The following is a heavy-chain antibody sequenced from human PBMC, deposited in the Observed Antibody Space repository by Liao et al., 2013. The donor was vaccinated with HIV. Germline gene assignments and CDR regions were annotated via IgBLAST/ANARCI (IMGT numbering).Heavy chain of an antibody. CDR2: IYTSGST. CDR1: GGSISSGSYY. J-gene: IGHJ4*02. CDR3: ARGRSAMVLAFFY. Sequence: QVQLQESGPGLVKPSQTLSLTCTVSGGSISSGSYYWSWIRQPAGKGLEWIGRIYTSGSTNYNPSLKSRVTISVDTSKNQFSLKLSSVTAADTAVYYCARGRSAMVLAFFYWGQGTLVTVSS. V-gene: IGHV4-61*02. D-gene: IGHD5-18*01.